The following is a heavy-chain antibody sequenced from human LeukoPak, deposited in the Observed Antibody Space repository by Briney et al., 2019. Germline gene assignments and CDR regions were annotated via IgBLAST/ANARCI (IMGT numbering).Heavy chain of an antibody. J-gene: IGHJ4*02. CDR1: GFTFSNAW. CDR2: IKSKTDGGTT. Sequence: GGSLRLSCAASGFTFSNAWMSWVRQAPGKGREWVGRIKSKTDGGTTDYAAPVKGRFTISRDDSKNTLYLQMNSLKTEDTAVYYCLMTQHYYGSSDNWGQGTLVTVSS. D-gene: IGHD3-22*01. CDR3: LMTQHYYGSSDN. V-gene: IGHV3-15*01.